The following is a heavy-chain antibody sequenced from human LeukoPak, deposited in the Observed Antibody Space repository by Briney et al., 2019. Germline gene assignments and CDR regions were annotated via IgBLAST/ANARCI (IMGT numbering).Heavy chain of an antibody. CDR1: GYTLTELS. CDR3: ATDFTMLVVGPFAFDI. D-gene: IGHD3-22*01. CDR2: FDPEDGET. J-gene: IGHJ3*02. Sequence: ASVKVSCKVSGYTLTELSMHWVRQAPGKGLEWMGGFDPEDGETIYAQKFQGRVTMTEDTSTDTAYMELSSLRSEDTAVYYCATDFTMLVVGPFAFDIWGQGTMVTVSS. V-gene: IGHV1-24*01.